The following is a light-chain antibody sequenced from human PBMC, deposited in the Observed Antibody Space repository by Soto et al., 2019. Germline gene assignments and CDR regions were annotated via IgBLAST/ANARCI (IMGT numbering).Light chain of an antibody. CDR3: QHRYNWPLT. CDR2: KAS. J-gene: IGKJ4*01. CDR1: QTISSW. V-gene: IGKV1-5*03. Sequence: DIQMTQSPSTLSGSVGDRVTITCRASQTISSWLAWYQQKPGKAPKLLIYKASTLKSGVPSRFSGSGSGTEFTLTISSLQPDDFAIYYCQHRYNWPLTFGAGTKVEIK.